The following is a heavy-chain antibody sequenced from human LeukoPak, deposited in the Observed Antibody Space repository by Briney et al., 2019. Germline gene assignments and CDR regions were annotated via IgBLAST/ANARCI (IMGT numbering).Heavy chain of an antibody. CDR1: GGSISSYY. Sequence: PSETLSLTCTVSGGSISSYYWRWIRQPPGKGLEWIGYIYYSGSTNYNPSLKSRVTISVDTSKNQFSLKLTSVTAADTAVYYCARTTEGGYTYGYFYYYYMDVWGKGTTVTISS. V-gene: IGHV4-59*01. CDR2: IYYSGST. D-gene: IGHD5-18*01. J-gene: IGHJ6*03. CDR3: ARTTEGGYTYGYFYYYYMDV.